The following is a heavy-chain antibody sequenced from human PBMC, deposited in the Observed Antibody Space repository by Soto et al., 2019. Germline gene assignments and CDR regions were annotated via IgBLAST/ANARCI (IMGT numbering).Heavy chain of an antibody. CDR3: ARSSYYYDSSGYYGAPYYFDY. D-gene: IGHD3-22*01. CDR1: GGSISSGDYY. V-gene: IGHV4-30-4*01. CDR2: IYYSGST. Sequence: SETLSLTCTVSGGSISSGDYYWSWIRQPPGKGLEWIGYIYYSGSTYYNPSLKSRVTISVDTSKNQFSLKLSSVTAADTAVYYCARSSYYYDSSGYYGAPYYFDYWGQGTLVTVSS. J-gene: IGHJ4*02.